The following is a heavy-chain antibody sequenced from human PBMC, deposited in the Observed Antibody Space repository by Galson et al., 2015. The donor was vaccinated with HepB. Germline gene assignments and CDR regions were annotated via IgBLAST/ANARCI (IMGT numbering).Heavy chain of an antibody. Sequence: SVKVSCKASGYTFTSYAMHWVRQAPGQRLEWMGWINAGNGNTKYSQKFQGRVTITRDTSASTAYMELSSLRSEDTAVYYCAAMVRGVIGTYYYYGMDVWGQGTTVTVSS. CDR2: INAGNGNT. CDR1: GYTFTSYA. CDR3: AAMVRGVIGTYYYYGMDV. J-gene: IGHJ6*02. D-gene: IGHD3-10*01. V-gene: IGHV1-3*01.